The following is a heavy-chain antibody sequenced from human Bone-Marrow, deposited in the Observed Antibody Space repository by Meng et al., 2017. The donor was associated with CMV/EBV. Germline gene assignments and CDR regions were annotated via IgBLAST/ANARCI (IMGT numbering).Heavy chain of an antibody. CDR1: GFTFSDYY. CDR3: ASKTTVKSNSNWYFDL. J-gene: IGHJ2*01. Sequence: GESLKISCAASGFTFSDYYMSWIRQAPGKGLEWVSYISSSGSTIYYADSVKGRFTISRDNAKNSLYLQMNSLRAEDTAVYYCASKTTVKSNSNWYFDLWGRGTLVTVSS. V-gene: IGHV3-11*01. D-gene: IGHD4-17*01. CDR2: ISSSGSTI.